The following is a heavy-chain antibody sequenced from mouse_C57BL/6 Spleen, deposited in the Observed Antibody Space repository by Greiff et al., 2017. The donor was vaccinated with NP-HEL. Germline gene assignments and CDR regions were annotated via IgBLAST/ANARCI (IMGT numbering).Heavy chain of an antibody. J-gene: IGHJ1*03. Sequence: VQLQQSGPGLAKPSQTLSLTCSVTGYSITSDYWNWIRKFPGNKLEYMGYISYSGSTYYNPSLKSRISITRDTSKNQYYLQLNSVTTEDTATDYGARRGYDGYYDWYFDVWGTGTTVTVSS. CDR2: ISYSGST. CDR3: ARRGYDGYYDWYFDV. D-gene: IGHD2-3*01. V-gene: IGHV3-8*01. CDR1: GYSITSDY.